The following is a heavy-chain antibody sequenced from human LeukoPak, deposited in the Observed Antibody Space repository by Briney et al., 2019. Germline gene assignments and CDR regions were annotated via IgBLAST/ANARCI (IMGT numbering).Heavy chain of an antibody. J-gene: IGHJ4*02. D-gene: IGHD4-11*01. V-gene: IGHV3-74*01. Sequence: GGSLRLSCAASGFTFSSYWMHWVRQAPGKGLVWVSRINSGGSSTSYADSVKGRFTISRDNAKNTLYLQMNSLRAEDTAVYYCARDPGAIFDVLNYHFDSWGQGTLVTVSS. CDR1: GFTFSSYW. CDR3: ARDPGAIFDVLNYHFDS. CDR2: INSGGSST.